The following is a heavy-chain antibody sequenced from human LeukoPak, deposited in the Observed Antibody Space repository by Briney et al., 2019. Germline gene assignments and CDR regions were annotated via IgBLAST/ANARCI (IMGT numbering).Heavy chain of an antibody. D-gene: IGHD3-10*01. Sequence: GGSLRLSCAASGFTFSSYAMHWVRQAPGKGLEWVAVISYDGSNKYYADSVKGRFTISRDNAKNSLSLQMNSLRAEDTAVYYCARERSPRYFDFWSQGTLVTVSS. CDR1: GFTFSSYA. CDR3: ARERSPRYFDF. CDR2: ISYDGSNK. V-gene: IGHV3-30*04. J-gene: IGHJ4*02.